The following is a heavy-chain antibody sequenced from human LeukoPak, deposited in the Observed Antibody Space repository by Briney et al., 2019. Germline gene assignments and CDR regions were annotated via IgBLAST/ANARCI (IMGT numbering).Heavy chain of an antibody. J-gene: IGHJ6*04. CDR1: GYTFTNNY. V-gene: IGHV1-46*01. CDR3: ARDRGITVFGVVMDV. CDR2: INPSDGRT. D-gene: IGHD3-3*01. Sequence: ASVKVSCKASGYTFTNNYMHWVRQAPGQGLEWMGIINPSDGRTNYAQKFQGRVTLTRDMSTSTVYMELSSLRSEDTAVYYCARDRGITVFGVVMDVWGKGTTATVPS.